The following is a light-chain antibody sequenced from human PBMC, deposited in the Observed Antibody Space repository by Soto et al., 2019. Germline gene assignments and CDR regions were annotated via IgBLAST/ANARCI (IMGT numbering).Light chain of an antibody. V-gene: IGKV3-15*01. J-gene: IGKJ1*01. CDR2: GAS. CDR1: QNIKDY. CDR3: QQYNTWPRT. Sequence: EIVMTQSPATLSMSPGERATLSCRASQNIKDYLAWFQQKPGQAPRLLIYGASTRATAIPARFSGSGSGTEFTLSISSLQSADFAVDYCQQYNTWPRTFGQGTKVETK.